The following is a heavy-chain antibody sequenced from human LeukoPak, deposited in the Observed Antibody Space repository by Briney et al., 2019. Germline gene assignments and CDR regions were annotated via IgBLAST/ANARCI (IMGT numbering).Heavy chain of an antibody. V-gene: IGHV3-33*01. CDR1: GFTFSSSG. J-gene: IGHJ5*02. CDR2: ILYNGSNK. Sequence: GGSLRLSCAASGFTFSSSGMHWVRQAPGKGLEWVAVILYNGSNKYYADSVKGRFTISRDNSKNTLYLQMNSLRVEDTAVSYCARAGGYCSGGSCYRGYSWFDPWGQGTLVTVSS. CDR3: ARAGGYCSGGSCYRGYSWFDP. D-gene: IGHD2-15*01.